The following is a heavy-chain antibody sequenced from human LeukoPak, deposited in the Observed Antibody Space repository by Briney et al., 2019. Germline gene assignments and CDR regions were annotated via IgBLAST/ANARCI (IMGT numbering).Heavy chain of an antibody. D-gene: IGHD4/OR15-4a*01. CDR3: ARRAGAYSHPYDY. V-gene: IGHV3-53*01. Sequence: PGGSLRLSCTVSGFTVSSNSMSWVRQAPGRGLEWVSFIYSDNTHYLDYVKGRFTISRDNSKNTLYLKMNSLRAEDTAVYYCARRAGAYSHPYDYWGQGTLVTVSS. CDR2: IYSDNT. CDR1: GFTVSSNS. J-gene: IGHJ4*02.